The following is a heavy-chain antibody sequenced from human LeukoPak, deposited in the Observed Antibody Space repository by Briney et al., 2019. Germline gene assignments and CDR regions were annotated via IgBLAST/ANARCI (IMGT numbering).Heavy chain of an antibody. V-gene: IGHV3-7*03. J-gene: IGHJ6*02. Sequence: GGSLRLSCAASGFTFSNYWMTWVRQAPGKGLEWVANINRDGSERYYVDSVKGRFTISRDDAKSSLYLQMNSLKAEDTAVYYCARRNAMDVWGQGTTVIVFS. CDR3: ARRNAMDV. CDR2: INRDGSER. CDR1: GFTFSNYW.